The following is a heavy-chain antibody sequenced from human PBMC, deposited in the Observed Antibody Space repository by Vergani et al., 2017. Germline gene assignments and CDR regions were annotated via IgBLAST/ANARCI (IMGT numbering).Heavy chain of an antibody. D-gene: IGHD6-13*01. CDR3: ARDRGIAAAGWYFDY. V-gene: IGHV1-3*01. J-gene: IGHJ4*02. Sequence: QVQLVPSGAEVKTPGASVKVSCKASGYTFTSYAMHWVRQAPGQRLEWMGWNNAGNGNTKYSQKFQGRVTITRDTSARTAYMELSSLRSEDTAEYDCARDRGIAAAGWYFDYWGQGTLVTVSS. CDR1: GYTFTSYA. CDR2: NNAGNGNT.